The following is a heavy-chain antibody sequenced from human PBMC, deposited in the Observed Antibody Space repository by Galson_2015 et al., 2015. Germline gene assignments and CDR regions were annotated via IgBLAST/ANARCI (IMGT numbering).Heavy chain of an antibody. CDR1: GYTFNSYD. Sequence: ASGYTFNSYDINWVRLATGQGLEWMGWMNPNSVNTGYAQKFQGRITMTRDTSISTAYMELTSLTSEDTAVYYCARVRIGYYASGTPRYYYYFGMDVWGQGTTVTVSS. V-gene: IGHV1-8*01. D-gene: IGHD3-10*01. CDR2: MNPNSVNT. CDR3: ARVRIGYYASGTPRYYYYFGMDV. J-gene: IGHJ6*02.